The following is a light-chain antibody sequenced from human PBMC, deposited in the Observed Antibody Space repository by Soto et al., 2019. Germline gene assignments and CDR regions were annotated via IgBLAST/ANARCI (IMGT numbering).Light chain of an antibody. CDR2: DAS. J-gene: IGKJ1*01. Sequence: QSPATVCSSVGERATLTCRASQSLSSSSLAWYQQKPGKAPKLLIHDASSRDTGIPDRFSGSGSGTDFTLTISSLEPDDFAVYYCQQYDGSSRTFGQGTKVDIK. CDR3: QQYDGSSRT. V-gene: IGKV3-20*01. CDR1: QSLSSSS.